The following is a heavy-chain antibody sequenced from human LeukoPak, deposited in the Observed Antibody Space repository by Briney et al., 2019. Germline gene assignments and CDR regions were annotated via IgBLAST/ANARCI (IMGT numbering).Heavy chain of an antibody. J-gene: IGHJ6*04. D-gene: IGHD2-2*01. CDR3: ARDMGDIVVVPAAPHGMDV. CDR2: IWYDGSNK. CDR1: GFTFSSYG. V-gene: IGHV3-33*01. Sequence: PGRSLRLPCAASGFTFSSYGMHWVRQAPGKGLEWVAVIWYDGSNKYYADSVKGRFTISRDNSKNTLYLQMNSLRAEDTAVYYCARDMGDIVVVPAAPHGMDVWGKGTTVTVSS.